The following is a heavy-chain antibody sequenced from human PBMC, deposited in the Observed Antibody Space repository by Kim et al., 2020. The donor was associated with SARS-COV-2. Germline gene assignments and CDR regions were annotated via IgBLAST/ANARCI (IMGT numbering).Heavy chain of an antibody. CDR1: GFTFSSYS. CDR2: ISSSSSTI. Sequence: GGSLRLSCAASGFTFSSYSMNWVRQAPGKGLEWVSYISSSSSTIYYADSVKGRFTISRDNAKNSLYLQMNSLRAEDTAVYYCASLRYYYGMDVWGQGTTVTVSS. V-gene: IGHV3-48*01. CDR3: ASLRYYYGMDV. J-gene: IGHJ6*02.